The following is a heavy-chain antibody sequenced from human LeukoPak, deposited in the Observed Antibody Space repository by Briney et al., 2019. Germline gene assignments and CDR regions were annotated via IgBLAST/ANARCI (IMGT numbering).Heavy chain of an antibody. CDR2: IKQDGSEK. J-gene: IGHJ6*03. CDR3: ARSSVTDYYYYYYMDV. D-gene: IGHD4-17*01. CDR1: RFTFSSYG. V-gene: IGHV3-7*01. Sequence: GGSLRLSCAASRFTFSSYGMHWVRQAPGKGLEWVAHIKQDGSEKYYVDSVKGRFTISRDNAKNSLYLQMNSLRAEDTAVYYCARSSVTDYYYYYYMDVWGKGTTVTISS.